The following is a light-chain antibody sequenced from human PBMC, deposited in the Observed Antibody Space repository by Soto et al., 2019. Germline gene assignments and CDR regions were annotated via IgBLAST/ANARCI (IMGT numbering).Light chain of an antibody. CDR3: HQYENWPQT. Sequence: DIVMTQTPLSLPVTPGEPASVSCRSSQSLLDCDDENTYLDWYLQKPGQSPRLLIYRASTRATGIPARFSGSGSGTEFTLTISSLQSEDFALYYCHQYENWPQTFGQGTKVDIK. J-gene: IGKJ1*01. CDR2: RAS. V-gene: IGKV2-40*01. CDR1: QSLLDCDDENTY.